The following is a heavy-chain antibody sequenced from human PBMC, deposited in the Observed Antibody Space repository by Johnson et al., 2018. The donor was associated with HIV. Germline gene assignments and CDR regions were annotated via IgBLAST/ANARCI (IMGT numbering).Heavy chain of an antibody. CDR3: ARDLVVGDHSTPLTHAFDI. D-gene: IGHD1-26*01. V-gene: IGHV3-66*01. CDR1: GFTVSSNY. Sequence: MLLVESGGGLVQPGGSLRLSCAASGFTVSSNYMSWVRQAPGKGLEWVSVIYSGGSTYYADSVQGRFTISRDNSKNTLYLQMNSLRAEDTAVYYCARDLVVGDHSTPLTHAFDIWGQGTMVTVSS. J-gene: IGHJ3*02. CDR2: IYSGGST.